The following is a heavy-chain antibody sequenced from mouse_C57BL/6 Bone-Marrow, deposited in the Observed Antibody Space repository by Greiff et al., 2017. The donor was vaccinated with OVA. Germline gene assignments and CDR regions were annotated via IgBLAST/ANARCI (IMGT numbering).Heavy chain of an antibody. CDR2: IYPGDGDT. D-gene: IGHD2-4*01. V-gene: IGHV1-80*01. CDR3: ASRDYDYDGDSY. J-gene: IGHJ2*01. Sequence: QVQLQQSGAELVKPGASVKISCKASGYAFSSYWMNWVKQRPGKGLEWIGQIYPGDGDTNYNGKFKGKATLTADKSASTAYMPLSSLSSEPSAVSFCASRDYDYDGDSYCGQGTTLTLSS. CDR1: GYAFSSYW.